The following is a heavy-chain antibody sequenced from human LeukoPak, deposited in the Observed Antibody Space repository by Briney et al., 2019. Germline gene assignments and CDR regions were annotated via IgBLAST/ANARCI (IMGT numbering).Heavy chain of an antibody. V-gene: IGHV3-30*18. CDR1: GFTFSSYA. CDR3: AKIAAAGTSYDY. Sequence: PRGSLRLSCAASGFTFSSYAMHWVRQAPGKGLEWVAVISYDGSNKYYADSVKGRFTISRDNSKNTLYLQMNSLRAEDTAVYYCAKIAAAGTSYDYWGQGTLVTVSS. J-gene: IGHJ4*02. CDR2: ISYDGSNK. D-gene: IGHD6-13*01.